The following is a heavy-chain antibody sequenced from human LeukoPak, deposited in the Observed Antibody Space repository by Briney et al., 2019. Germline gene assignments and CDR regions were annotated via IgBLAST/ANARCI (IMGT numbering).Heavy chain of an antibody. CDR3: ARQRVSAGYCSGGSCLAHFDY. Sequence: SETLSLTCTVSGGSISSDCWSWIRQPPGKGLEWIGYIYYSGNTNYNPSLKSRVTISVDTSKNQFSLKLSSVTAADTAVYYCARQRVSAGYCSGGSCLAHFDYWGQGTLVTVSS. CDR2: IYYSGNT. V-gene: IGHV4-59*08. J-gene: IGHJ4*02. CDR1: GGSISSDC. D-gene: IGHD2-15*01.